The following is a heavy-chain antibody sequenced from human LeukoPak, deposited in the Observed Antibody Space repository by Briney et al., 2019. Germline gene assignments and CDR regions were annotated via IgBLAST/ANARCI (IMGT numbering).Heavy chain of an antibody. CDR3: AKVADTGAFDI. J-gene: IGHJ3*02. CDR2: ISGSGSST. V-gene: IGHV3-23*01. D-gene: IGHD6-19*01. Sequence: PGGSLRLSCAASGFTFSSFAMSWVRQAPGKGLEWVSTISGSGSSTYYADSVKGRFTISRDRSRNTLYLQMNSLTAEDTAIYYCAKVADTGAFDIWGQGTMVTVSS. CDR1: GFTFSSFA.